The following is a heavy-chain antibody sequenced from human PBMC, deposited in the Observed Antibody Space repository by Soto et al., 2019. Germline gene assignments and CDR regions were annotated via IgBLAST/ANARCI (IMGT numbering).Heavy chain of an antibody. J-gene: IGHJ6*02. CDR2: IYPGDSDT. D-gene: IGHD2-15*01. CDR1: GYSFISYW. V-gene: IGHV5-51*01. Sequence: VEPMRVSCKGSGYSFISYWSGWVRKMTGKGLEWMGTIYPGDSDTRYSPSFQGQVTISADKSISTAYLQWSSLKASDTAMYYCARLRVAAAYYYYGMDVWGQGTTVTVSS. CDR3: ARLRVAAAYYYYGMDV.